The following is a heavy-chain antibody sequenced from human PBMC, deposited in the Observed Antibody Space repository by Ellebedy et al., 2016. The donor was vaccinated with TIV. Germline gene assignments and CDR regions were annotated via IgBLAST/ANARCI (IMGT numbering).Heavy chain of an antibody. D-gene: IGHD6-19*01. CDR3: ARTVAVADTVGYFQY. J-gene: IGHJ4*02. CDR2: INYSGRT. V-gene: IGHV4-59*01. CDR1: GGSISSGY. Sequence: MPSETLSLTCTVSGGSISSGYWSWIRQPPGKGLEWIGYINYSGRTNYSPSLKSRVTISSDTSKNQFSLNLTSVTVADTDVYYCARTVAVADTVGYFQYWGQGTLVTVSS.